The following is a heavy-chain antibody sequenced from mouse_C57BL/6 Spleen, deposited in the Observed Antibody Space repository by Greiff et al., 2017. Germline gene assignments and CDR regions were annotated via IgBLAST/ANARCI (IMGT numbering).Heavy chain of an antibody. CDR2: IDPETGGT. J-gene: IGHJ3*01. Sequence: VQLQESGAELVRPGASVTLSCKASGYTFTDYEMHWVKQTPVHGLEWIGAIDPETGGTAYNQKFTGKAILTADKSSSTAYMELRSRTSEDSAVYYCTREHYGSSPWFAYWGQGTLVTVSA. CDR1: GYTFTDYE. CDR3: TREHYGSSPWFAY. D-gene: IGHD1-1*01. V-gene: IGHV1-15*01.